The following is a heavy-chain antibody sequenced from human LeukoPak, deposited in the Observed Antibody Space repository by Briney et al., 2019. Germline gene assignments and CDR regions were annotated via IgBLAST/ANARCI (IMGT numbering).Heavy chain of an antibody. CDR1: GFTFSSYV. V-gene: IGHV3-23*01. CDR3: AKDIRYYYDSSGYNYFDY. CDR2: IGGGGART. D-gene: IGHD3-22*01. J-gene: IGHJ4*02. Sequence: GGSLRLSCAASGFTFSSYVMTWVRQAPGKGLEWVSGIGGGGARTYYADSVKGRFTISRDNSKDTLSLQMNSLRAEDTAVYYCAKDIRYYYDSSGYNYFDYWGQGTLVTVSS.